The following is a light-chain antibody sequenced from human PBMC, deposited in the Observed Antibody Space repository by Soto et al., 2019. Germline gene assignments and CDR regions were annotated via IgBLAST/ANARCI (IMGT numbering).Light chain of an antibody. Sequence: DIQMTQSPATLSGSVVDRFTSTCRASQSISSWLAWYQQKPGEAPKLLIYDASALPRGVPSRFSGSGSGTEFTLTISNLQPDDFATYYCQQYDSYSSGPFGQGTKVDIK. CDR2: DAS. J-gene: IGKJ1*01. CDR3: QQYDSYSSGP. V-gene: IGKV1-5*01. CDR1: QSISSW.